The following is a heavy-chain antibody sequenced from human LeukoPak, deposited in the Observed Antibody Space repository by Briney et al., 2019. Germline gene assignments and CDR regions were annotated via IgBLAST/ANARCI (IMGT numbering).Heavy chain of an antibody. D-gene: IGHD4-11*01. CDR1: GGSVSHSNW. V-gene: IGHV4-4*02. J-gene: IGHJ4*02. CDR3: ARPQRYSNYALDY. CDR2: VHPSEGT. Sequence: PSETLSLTCAVSGGSVSHSNWWTWVRQSPGKGLEWIGEVHPSEGTNYNPSLKSRVTISLDKSKNQFSLELSSVTAADTAVYYCARPQRYSNYALDYWGQGTLVTVSS.